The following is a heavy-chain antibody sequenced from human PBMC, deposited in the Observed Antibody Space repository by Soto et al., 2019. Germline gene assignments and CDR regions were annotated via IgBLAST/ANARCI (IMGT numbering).Heavy chain of an antibody. Sequence: GGSLRLSCAASGFTFSSYAMHWVRQAPGKGLEWVAVISYDGSNKYYADSVKGRFTISRDNSKNTLYLQMNSLRAEDTAVYYCARVQGYSGYDFASYYYYGMDVWGQGTTVTVSS. D-gene: IGHD5-12*01. CDR2: ISYDGSNK. V-gene: IGHV3-30-3*01. CDR1: GFTFSSYA. J-gene: IGHJ6*02. CDR3: ARVQGYSGYDFASYYYYGMDV.